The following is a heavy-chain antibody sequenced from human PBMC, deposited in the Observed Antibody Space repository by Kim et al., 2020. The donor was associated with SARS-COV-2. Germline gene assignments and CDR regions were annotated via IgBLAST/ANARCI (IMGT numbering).Heavy chain of an antibody. CDR1: GYTFTSYG. D-gene: IGHD4-17*01. CDR3: ARDAYWAVTAEYFQH. Sequence: ASVKVSCKASGYTFTSYGISWVRQAPGQGLEWMGWISAYNGNTNYAQKLQGRVTMTTDTSTSTAYMELRSLRSDDTAVYYCARDAYWAVTAEYFQHWGQGTLVTVSS. V-gene: IGHV1-18*01. CDR2: ISAYNGNT. J-gene: IGHJ1*01.